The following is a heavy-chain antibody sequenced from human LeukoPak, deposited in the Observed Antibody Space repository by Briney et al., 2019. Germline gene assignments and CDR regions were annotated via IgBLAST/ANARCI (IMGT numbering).Heavy chain of an antibody. CDR3: ARASSLSGYYYYYMDV. CDR1: GGSISSYY. D-gene: IGHD3-10*01. CDR2: IYTSGST. Sequence: PSETLSLTCTVSGGSISSYYWSWIRQPAGKGLEWIGRIYTSGSTNYNPSLKSRVTMSVDTSKNQFSLKLSSVTAADTAVYYCARASSLSGYYYYYMDVWGKGTTVTISS. J-gene: IGHJ6*03. V-gene: IGHV4-4*07.